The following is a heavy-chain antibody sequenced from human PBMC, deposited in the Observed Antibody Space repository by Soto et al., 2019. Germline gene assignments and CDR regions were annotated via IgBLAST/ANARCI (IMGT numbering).Heavy chain of an antibody. V-gene: IGHV4-59*01. Sequence: SETLSLTCSVSGGSIRSDYWGWIRQSPGKGLEWIGYIAYNGVTSYNPSLASRLTISLDKSNNHFSLKLTSMTAADTAVYYCARDAYIFYSGTKLGSYGIWAQGTLVTVSS. CDR3: ARDAYIFYSGTKLGSYGI. CDR2: IAYNGVT. D-gene: IGHD3-10*01. CDR1: GGSIRSDY. J-gene: IGHJ4*03.